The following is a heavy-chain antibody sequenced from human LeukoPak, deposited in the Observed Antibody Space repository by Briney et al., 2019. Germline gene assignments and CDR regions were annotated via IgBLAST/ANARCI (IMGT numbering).Heavy chain of an antibody. CDR3: ARGGRRF. Sequence: GGSLRLSCAASGFTFSDYTMNWVHQAPGKGLEWVSSIGSSGAYIYYADSVKGRFTISRDNAKNSLYLQMNSLRGEDTAVYYCARGGRRFWGQGTLVTVSS. D-gene: IGHD3-16*01. CDR2: IGSSGAYI. V-gene: IGHV3-21*06. J-gene: IGHJ4*02. CDR1: GFTFSDYT.